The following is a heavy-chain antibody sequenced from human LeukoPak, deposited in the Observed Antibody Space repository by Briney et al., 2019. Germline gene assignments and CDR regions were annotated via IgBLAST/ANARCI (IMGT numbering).Heavy chain of an antibody. D-gene: IGHD3-9*01. CDR2: INPNSGGT. V-gene: IGHV1-2*05. Sequence: GASVKVSCKASGYTFTGYYMHWVRQAPGQGLEWMGRINPNSGGTNYAQKFQGRVTMTRDTSISTAYMELSRLRSDDTVVYYCARTNVLRYFDWLPPDYWGQGTLVTVSS. CDR3: ARTNVLRYFDWLPPDY. J-gene: IGHJ4*02. CDR1: GYTFTGYY.